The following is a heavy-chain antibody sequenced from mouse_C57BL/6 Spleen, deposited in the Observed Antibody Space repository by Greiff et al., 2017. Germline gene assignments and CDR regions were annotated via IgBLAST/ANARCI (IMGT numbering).Heavy chain of an antibody. D-gene: IGHD1-1*01. V-gene: IGHV1-82*01. CDR1: GYAFSSSW. CDR3: AREGFITTVGYFDY. J-gene: IGHJ2*01. Sequence: VKLQESGPELVKPGASVKISCKASGYAFSSSWMNWVKQRPGKGLEWIGRIYPGDGDTNYNGKFKGKATLTADKSSSTAYMQLSSLTSEDSAVYFCAREGFITTVGYFDYWGQGTTLTVSS. CDR2: IYPGDGDT.